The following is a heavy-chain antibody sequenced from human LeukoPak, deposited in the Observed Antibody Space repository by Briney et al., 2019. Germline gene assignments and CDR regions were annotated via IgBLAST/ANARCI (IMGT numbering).Heavy chain of an antibody. CDR2: INPNSGGT. CDR3: ARDLVGYCSSTSCSPRPQNWFDP. CDR1: GYNFTGYY. V-gene: IGHV1-2*02. D-gene: IGHD2-2*01. Sequence: ASVKVSCKASGYNFTGYYMHWVRQAPGQGLEWMGWINPNSGGTNYAQKFQGRVTMTRDTSISTAYMELSRLRSDDTAVYYCARDLVGYCSSTSCSPRPQNWFDPWGQGTLVTVSS. J-gene: IGHJ5*02.